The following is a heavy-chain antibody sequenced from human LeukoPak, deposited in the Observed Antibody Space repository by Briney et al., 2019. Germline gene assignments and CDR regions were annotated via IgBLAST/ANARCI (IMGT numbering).Heavy chain of an antibody. Sequence: ASVKVSRKASGYTFTSYGIRWVRQAPGHGREWVGWISAYNGNTNYAQTVKGRVTMTTDTSTSTAYLELRSLRADDTAVYYCARGGHSISSVADYWGQGTLVTVSS. CDR3: ARGGHSISSVADY. J-gene: IGHJ4*02. CDR1: GYTFTSYG. D-gene: IGHD6-6*01. V-gene: IGHV1-18*01. CDR2: ISAYNGNT.